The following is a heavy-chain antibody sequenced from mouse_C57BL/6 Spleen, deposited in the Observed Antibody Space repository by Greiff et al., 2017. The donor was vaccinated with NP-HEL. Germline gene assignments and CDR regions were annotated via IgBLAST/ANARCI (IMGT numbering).Heavy chain of an antibody. CDR1: GYTFTNYP. D-gene: IGHD1-1*01. Sequence: QVQLQQSGAELVKPGASVKMSCKASGYTFTNYPIEWMKQNHGKSLEWIGNFHPYNDDTKYNEKFKGKATLTVEKSSSTVYLELSRLTSDDSAVYYCATGGSSPYYAMDYWGQGTSVTVSS. V-gene: IGHV1-47*01. CDR2: FHPYNDDT. J-gene: IGHJ4*01. CDR3: ATGGSSPYYAMDY.